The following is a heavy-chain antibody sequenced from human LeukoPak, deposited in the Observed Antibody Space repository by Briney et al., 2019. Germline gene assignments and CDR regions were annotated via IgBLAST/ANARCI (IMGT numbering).Heavy chain of an antibody. J-gene: IGHJ4*02. CDR1: GYTFIGYY. D-gene: IGHD2-15*01. V-gene: IGHV1-2*02. CDR2: INPKSGGT. Sequence: ASVKVSCKSSGYTFIGYYMHWVRQAPGQGLEWMGWINPKSGGTNYAQKFQGRVTMTRDTSISTAYMELSRLRSDDTAVYYCARERTLTSCYDYWGQGTLVTVSS. CDR3: ARERTLTSCYDY.